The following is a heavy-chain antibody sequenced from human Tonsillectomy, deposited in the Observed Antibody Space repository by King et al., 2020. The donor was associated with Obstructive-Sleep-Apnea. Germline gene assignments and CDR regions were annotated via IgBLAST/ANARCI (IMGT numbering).Heavy chain of an antibody. V-gene: IGHV1-69*01. CDR1: GGTFSSYA. J-gene: IGHJ3*02. CDR3: ARVLHYHDSSGYSIDAFDI. Sequence: QLVQSGAEVKKPGSSVKVSCKASGGTFSSYAISWVRQAPGQGLEWMGGIIPIFGTANYAQKFQGRVTITADESTSTAYMELSSLRSEDTAVYYCARVLHYHDSSGYSIDAFDIWGQGTMVTVSS. CDR2: IIPIFGTA. D-gene: IGHD3-22*01.